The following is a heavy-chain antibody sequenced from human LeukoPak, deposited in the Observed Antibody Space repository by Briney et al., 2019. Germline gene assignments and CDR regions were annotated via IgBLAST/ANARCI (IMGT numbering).Heavy chain of an antibody. V-gene: IGHV3-21*01. CDR1: GFTFSSYW. D-gene: IGHD3-22*01. J-gene: IGHJ3*02. Sequence: GGSLRFSCAASGFTFSSYWMSWVRQAPGKGLEWVSSISSSSSYIYYADSVKGRFTISRDNAKNSLYLQMNSLRAEDTAVYYCASGAYDSSGYYSGAFDIWGQGTMVTVSS. CDR3: ASGAYDSSGYYSGAFDI. CDR2: ISSSSSYI.